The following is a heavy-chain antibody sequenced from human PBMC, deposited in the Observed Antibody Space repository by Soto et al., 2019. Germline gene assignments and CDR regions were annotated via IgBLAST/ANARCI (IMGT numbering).Heavy chain of an antibody. CDR3: TRSITGFSYADS. CDR1: GFTFSTYW. CDR2: IDGDGSDT. Sequence: EVQLVESGGVLVQPGGSLRLSCAASGFTFSTYWMHWVRQAPGKGLVWVSRIDGDGSDTVYADSVKGRFTISRDNAKNTLYLQMNSLRAEDTGVYYCTRSITGFSYADSWGRGTRVTVSS. V-gene: IGHV3-74*01. J-gene: IGHJ4*02. D-gene: IGHD2-2*01.